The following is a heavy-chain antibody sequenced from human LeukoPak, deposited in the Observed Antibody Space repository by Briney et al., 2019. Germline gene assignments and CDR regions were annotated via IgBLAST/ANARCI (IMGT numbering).Heavy chain of an antibody. Sequence: PGGSLRLSCAASGFTFSGYWMHWVRQAPRKGLVWVSRINSNGRSTSYADSVKGRFTISRDNAKNTLYLQMNSLRAEDTAVYYCARAAYYYDSSAYPYWYFDLGGRGTLVTVSS. D-gene: IGHD3-22*01. J-gene: IGHJ2*01. CDR3: ARAAYYYDSSAYPYWYFDL. CDR1: GFTFSGYW. CDR2: INSNGRST. V-gene: IGHV3-74*01.